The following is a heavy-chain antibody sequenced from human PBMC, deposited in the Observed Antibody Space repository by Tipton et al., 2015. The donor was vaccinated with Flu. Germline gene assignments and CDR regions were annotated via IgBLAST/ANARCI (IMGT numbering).Heavy chain of an antibody. CDR2: INPNSGGT. V-gene: IGHV1-2*06. Sequence: QLVQSGAEVKKPGASVKVSCKASGYTFTGYYMHWGRQAPGQGLEWMGRINPNSGGTNYAQKFQGRVTMTRDTSISTAYMELSRLRSDDTAVYYCARTGYYYDSSGYNNWFDPWGQGTLVTVSS. J-gene: IGHJ5*02. CDR1: GYTFTGYY. D-gene: IGHD3-22*01. CDR3: ARTGYYYDSSGYNNWFDP.